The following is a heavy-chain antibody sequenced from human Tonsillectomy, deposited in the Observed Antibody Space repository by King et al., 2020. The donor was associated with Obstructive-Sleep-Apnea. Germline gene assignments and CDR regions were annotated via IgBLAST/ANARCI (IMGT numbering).Heavy chain of an antibody. D-gene: IGHD3-10*01. CDR2: IYYSGST. Sequence: QLQESGPGLVKPSETLSLTCTVSGGAISSSSYYWGWIRQPPGKGLEWIGSIYYSGSTDYNPSLKSRVTISVDTSKNQFSLKLSSVTAADTAVYYCARHITMVRGVTGFDYWGQGTLVTVSS. CDR3: ARHITMVRGVTGFDY. CDR1: GGAISSSSYY. V-gene: IGHV4-39*01. J-gene: IGHJ4*02.